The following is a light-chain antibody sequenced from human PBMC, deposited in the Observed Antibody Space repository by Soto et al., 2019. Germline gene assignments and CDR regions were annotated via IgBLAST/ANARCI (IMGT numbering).Light chain of an antibody. CDR3: QQYDNIPPP. CDR1: QDISNY. CDR2: DAS. J-gene: IGKJ3*01. Sequence: DIQMTQSPSSLSASVGDRVTITCQARQDISNYLNWYQQKPGKAPKLLIYDASNLETGIPSRFSGSGSGTDFTFTISSLPPEDTATYYCQQYDNIPPPLALGTKVDIK. V-gene: IGKV1-33*01.